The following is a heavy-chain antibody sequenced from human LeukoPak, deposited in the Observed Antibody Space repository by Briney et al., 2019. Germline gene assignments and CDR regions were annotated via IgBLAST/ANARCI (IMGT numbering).Heavy chain of an antibody. V-gene: IGHV3-66*01. J-gene: IGHJ1*01. CDR2: IYSGGST. D-gene: IGHD6-13*01. Sequence: PGGSLRLSCAASGFSVSNNYMSWVRQAPGKGLEWVSVIYSGGSTFYTDSVKGRFTISRDNSKNTLYLQMNSLRADDTAVYYCAKDPTAPGTAEYFQHWGQGTLVTVSS. CDR3: AKDPTAPGTAEYFQH. CDR1: GFSVSNNY.